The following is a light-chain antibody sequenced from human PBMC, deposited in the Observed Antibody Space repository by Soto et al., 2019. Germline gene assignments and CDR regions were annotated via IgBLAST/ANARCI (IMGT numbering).Light chain of an antibody. Sequence: EIGMTQSPATLSVSPGERATLSCRASQSVSSNLAWYQQKPGQAPRLLIYGASSRATGVPDRITGSGSGTDFTLSISRLEPEDFAVYYCQQYGGSTRTFGQGTKVDIK. V-gene: IGKV3-20*01. CDR1: QSVSSN. CDR2: GAS. J-gene: IGKJ1*01. CDR3: QQYGGSTRT.